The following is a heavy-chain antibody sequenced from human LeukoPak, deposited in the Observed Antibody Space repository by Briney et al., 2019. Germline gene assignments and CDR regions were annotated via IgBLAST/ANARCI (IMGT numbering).Heavy chain of an antibody. J-gene: IGHJ5*01. D-gene: IGHD7-27*01. CDR2: INHSRSI. CDR3: AKGVWAPRFDS. CDR1: GASFSYDY. Sequence: SETLSLTCAVYGASFSYDYWSWIRQAPGKGLEWIGEINHSRSITYNPSLKSRVTISAEKSKSQFSLRLTSVTAADTAVYYCAKGVWAPRFDSWGQGTLVTVSS. V-gene: IGHV4-34*01.